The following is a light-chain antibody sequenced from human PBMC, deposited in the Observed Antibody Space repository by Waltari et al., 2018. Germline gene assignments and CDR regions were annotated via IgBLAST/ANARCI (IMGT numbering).Light chain of an antibody. J-gene: IGKJ1*01. CDR2: HAS. CDR3: QKYESLPAT. V-gene: IGKV3-20*01. Sequence: EIVLTQSPGTLSLSPGERATLSCRASQSIGIYLAWYQQRPGQAPSLLMYHASSRATGIPDRFSGSGSGTDFSLTISRLDPEDFAVYYCQKYESLPATFGQGTKVEIK. CDR1: QSIGIY.